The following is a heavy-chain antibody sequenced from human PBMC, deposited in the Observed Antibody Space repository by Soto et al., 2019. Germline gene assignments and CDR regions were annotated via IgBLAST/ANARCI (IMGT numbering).Heavy chain of an antibody. D-gene: IGHD2-21*02. CDR3: ARDRKSSNYCGDDCGHHFDH. Sequence: ASVKVSCKASGYTFTSYGISWVRQAPGQGLEWVGWISVYNSNTNYAQKFQGRVSMTTDTSTTTAYMDLRRLGSDDTAMYFCARDRKSSNYCGDDCGHHFDHRGQGTLVTVSS. V-gene: IGHV1-18*04. CDR1: GYTFTSYG. CDR2: ISVYNSNT. J-gene: IGHJ4*02.